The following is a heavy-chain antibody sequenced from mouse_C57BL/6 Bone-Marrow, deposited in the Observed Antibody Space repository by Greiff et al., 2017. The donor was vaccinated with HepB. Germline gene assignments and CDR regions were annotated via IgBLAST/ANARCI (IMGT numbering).Heavy chain of an antibody. CDR2: IWWNDDK. CDR1: GFSLSTSNMG. D-gene: IGHD1-1*01. J-gene: IGHJ4*01. CDR3: AHFMTTVVAGYAMDY. V-gene: IGHV8-5*01. Sequence: QVTLKVSGPGILQPSQTLSLTCSFSGFSLSTSNMGIGWIRPPSGKGLEWLVHIWWNDDKYYNPSLKSRLTIYKDTSNNQVFLMITSVDTADTDTYYCAHFMTTVVAGYAMDYWGQGTSVTVSS.